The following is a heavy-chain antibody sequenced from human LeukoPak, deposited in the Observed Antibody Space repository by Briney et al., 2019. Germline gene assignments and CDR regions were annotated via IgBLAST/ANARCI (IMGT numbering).Heavy chain of an antibody. CDR1: GGSISSYY. V-gene: IGHV4-59*01. D-gene: IGHD3-3*01. CDR3: ARTYYDFWSGYLDYAFDI. CDR2: IYYGGST. Sequence: SETLSLTCTVSGGSISSYYWSWIRQPPGKGLEWIGYIYYGGSTNYNPSLKSRVTISVDTSKNQFSLKLSSVTAADTAVYYCARTYYDFWSGYLDYAFDIWGQGTMVTVSS. J-gene: IGHJ3*02.